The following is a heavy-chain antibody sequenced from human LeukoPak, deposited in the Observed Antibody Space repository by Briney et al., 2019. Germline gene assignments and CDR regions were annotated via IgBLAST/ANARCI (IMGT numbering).Heavy chain of an antibody. J-gene: IGHJ4*02. CDR3: ARALLDEYYYDSSGLLAP. D-gene: IGHD3-22*01. CDR2: MNPNRGNT. Sequence: ASVKVSCKASGYTFTSYDINWVRQATGQGLEWMGWMNPNRGNTGYAQKFQGRVTMTRNTSISTAYMELSSLRSEDTAVYYCARALLDEYYYDSSGLLAPWGQGTLVTVSS. CDR1: GYTFTSYD. V-gene: IGHV1-8*01.